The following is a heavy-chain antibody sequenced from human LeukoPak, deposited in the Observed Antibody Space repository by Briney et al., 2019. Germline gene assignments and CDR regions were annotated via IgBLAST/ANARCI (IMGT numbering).Heavy chain of an antibody. CDR1: GGSISSSSYY. D-gene: IGHD5-24*01. Sequence: SETLSLTCTVSGGSISSSSYYWGWIRQPRGKGLEWIGSIYYSGSTYYNPSLKSRVTISVDTSKNQFSLKLSSVTAADTAVYYCARQRRWLQMYYYYYMDVWGKGTTVTVSS. CDR2: IYYSGST. J-gene: IGHJ6*03. V-gene: IGHV4-39*01. CDR3: ARQRRWLQMYYYYYMDV.